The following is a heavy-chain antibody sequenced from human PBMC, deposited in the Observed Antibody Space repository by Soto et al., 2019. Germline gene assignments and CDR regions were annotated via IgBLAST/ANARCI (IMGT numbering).Heavy chain of an antibody. J-gene: IGHJ6*02. CDR2: IYYSGST. CDR1: GGSISSYC. CDR3: AREVDYYYGMDV. V-gene: IGHV4-59*01. Sequence: PSETLSLTCTFSGGSISSYCWSWIRQPPGKGLEWIGYIYYSGSTNYNPSLKSRVTISVDTPKNQFSLKLSSVTAADTAVYYCAREVDYYYGMDVWGQGTTVTVSS.